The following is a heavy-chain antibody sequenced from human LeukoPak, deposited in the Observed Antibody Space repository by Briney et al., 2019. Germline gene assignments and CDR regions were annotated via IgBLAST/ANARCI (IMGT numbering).Heavy chain of an antibody. V-gene: IGHV4-4*07. Sequence: SETLSLTRTVSGGSISSHYWSWIRQPAGKGLEWIGRIYTSGSTNYNPSLKSRVTMSVDTSKNQFSLKLSSVTAADTAVYYCARMIAAAGNSLDYWGQGTLVTVSS. CDR3: ARMIAAAGNSLDY. D-gene: IGHD6-13*01. J-gene: IGHJ4*02. CDR2: IYTSGST. CDR1: GGSISSHY.